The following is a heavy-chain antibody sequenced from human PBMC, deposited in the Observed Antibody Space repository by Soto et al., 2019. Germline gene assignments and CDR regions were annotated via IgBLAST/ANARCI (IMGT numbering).Heavy chain of an antibody. CDR3: AKLGRYYYDSSGSCYY. CDR1: GFTFSSYA. CDR2: ISGSGGST. J-gene: IGHJ4*02. D-gene: IGHD3-22*01. Sequence: SLRLSCAASGFTFSSYAMSWVRQAPGKGLEWVSAISGSGGSTYYADSVKGRFTISRDNSKNTLYLQMNRLRAEDTAVYYCAKLGRYYYDSSGSCYYWGQGTLVTVSS. V-gene: IGHV3-23*01.